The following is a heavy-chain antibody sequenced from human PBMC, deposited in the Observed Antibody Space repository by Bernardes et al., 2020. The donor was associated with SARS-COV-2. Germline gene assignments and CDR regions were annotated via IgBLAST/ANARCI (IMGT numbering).Heavy chain of an antibody. D-gene: IGHD1-26*01. Sequence: GGSLRLSCAASGFTFDDYAMHWVRQAPGKGLEWVSGISWNSGSIGYADSVKGRFTISRDNAKNSLYLQMNSLRAEDTALYYCAKGDEWELRFGMDVWGQGTTVTVSS. V-gene: IGHV3-9*01. CDR3: AKGDEWELRFGMDV. J-gene: IGHJ6*02. CDR1: GFTFDDYA. CDR2: ISWNSGSI.